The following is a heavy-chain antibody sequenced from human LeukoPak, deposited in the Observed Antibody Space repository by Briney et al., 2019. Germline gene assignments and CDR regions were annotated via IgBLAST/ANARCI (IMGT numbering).Heavy chain of an antibody. J-gene: IGHJ3*02. CDR2: ITWDSGII. Sequence: GRSLRLSCVASGFTFADYTMHWARQTPGKGLEWVAGITWDSGIIDYADSVRGRFTISRDNAKNSLFLQMNSLRAEETALYFCAKGNWGSPFDIWGQGTMVTVSS. D-gene: IGHD3-16*01. CDR1: GFTFADYT. CDR3: AKGNWGSPFDI. V-gene: IGHV3-9*01.